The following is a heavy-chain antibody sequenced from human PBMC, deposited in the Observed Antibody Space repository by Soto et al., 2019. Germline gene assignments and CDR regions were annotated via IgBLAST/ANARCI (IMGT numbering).Heavy chain of an antibody. D-gene: IGHD5-12*01. Sequence: QVQLQQWGAGLLKPSETLSFTCAVNGGSLTGYYWSWIRQPPGKRLEWIGEIKDGGSTNYSPSLRSRVTISADTSKNQFSLRLNSVTAADTAVYFCARGQEGIVATHWDQGTLVTVSS. CDR1: GGSLTGYY. CDR3: ARGQEGIVATH. J-gene: IGHJ4*02. V-gene: IGHV4-34*01. CDR2: IKDGGST.